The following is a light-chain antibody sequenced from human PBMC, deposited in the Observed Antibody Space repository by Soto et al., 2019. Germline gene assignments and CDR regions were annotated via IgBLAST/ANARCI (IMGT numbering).Light chain of an antibody. V-gene: IGKV3-20*01. CDR2: DAS. CDR3: QQYGSFSIT. CDR1: QSVSSSY. Sequence: EIVLTQSPCTLSLSPGERATLSCRASQSVSSSYLAWYQQKPGQAPRLLIYDASSRATGIPDRFSGSGSGTDFTLTISRLEPEDFAVYYCQQYGSFSITFGQGTKVDIK. J-gene: IGKJ1*01.